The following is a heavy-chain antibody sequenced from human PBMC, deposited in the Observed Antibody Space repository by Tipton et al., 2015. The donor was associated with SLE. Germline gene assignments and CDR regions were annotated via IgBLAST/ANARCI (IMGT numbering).Heavy chain of an antibody. D-gene: IGHD7-27*01. V-gene: IGHV1-18*04. J-gene: IGHJ6*02. CDR1: GYTFTGYY. CDR2: ISAYNGNT. Sequence: QSGPEVKKPGASVKVSCKASGYTFTGYYMHWVRQAPGQGLEWMGWISAYNGNTNYAQKLQGRVTMTTDTSTSTAYMELRSLRSDDTAVYYCARGGDYYYYYGLDVWGQGTTVTVSS. CDR3: ARGGDYYYYYGLDV.